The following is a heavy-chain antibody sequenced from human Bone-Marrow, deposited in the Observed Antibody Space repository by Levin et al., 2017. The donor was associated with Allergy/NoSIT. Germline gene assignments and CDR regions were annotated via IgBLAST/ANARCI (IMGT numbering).Heavy chain of an antibody. J-gene: IGHJ4*02. V-gene: IGHV3-23*01. D-gene: IGHD2-2*01. CDR1: GFTFSSYA. CDR3: AKSSAYCSSTSGYRVPDY. CDR2: ISGSGGST. Sequence: GGSLRLSCAASGFTFSSYAMSWVRQAPGKGLEWVSAISGSGGSTYYADSVKGRFTISRDNSKNTLYLQMNSLRAEDTALYYCAKSSAYCSSTSGYRVPDYWGQGTLVTVSS.